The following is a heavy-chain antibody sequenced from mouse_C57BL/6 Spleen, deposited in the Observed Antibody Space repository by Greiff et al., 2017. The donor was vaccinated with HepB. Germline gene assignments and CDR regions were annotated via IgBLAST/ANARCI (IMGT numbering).Heavy chain of an antibody. CDR1: GYTFTDYY. Sequence: QVQLKQSGPELVKPGASVKISCKASGYTFTDYYINWVKQRPGQGLEWIGWIFPGSGSTYYNEKFKGKATLTVDKSSSTAYMLLSSLTSEDSAVYFCARSGTHYSNYFFDYWGQGTTLTVSS. D-gene: IGHD2-5*01. V-gene: IGHV1-75*01. CDR3: ARSGTHYSNYFFDY. J-gene: IGHJ2*01. CDR2: IFPGSGST.